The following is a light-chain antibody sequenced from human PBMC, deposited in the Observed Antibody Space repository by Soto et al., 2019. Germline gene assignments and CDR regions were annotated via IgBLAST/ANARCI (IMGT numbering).Light chain of an antibody. CDR1: QSVTTNY. J-gene: IGKJ1*01. CDR3: QQYVNSLWT. Sequence: EIVLTQSPGTLSLSPGERATLSCRASQSVTTNYLAWYQQKPGQAPRLLIYGASNRATGIPDRFSGSGSGTDFTLTISRLEPEDFAVYYCQQYVNSLWTFGQGTKVDIK. V-gene: IGKV3-20*01. CDR2: GAS.